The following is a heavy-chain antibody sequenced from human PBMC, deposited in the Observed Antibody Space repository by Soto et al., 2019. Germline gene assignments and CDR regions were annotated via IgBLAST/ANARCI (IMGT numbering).Heavy chain of an antibody. CDR3: ANQNTRDTSPYYYYGMDV. Sequence: QVQLVESGGGVVQPGRSLRLSCAASGFTFSSYGMHWVRQAPGKGLEWVAVISYDGSNKYYADSVKGRFTISRDNSKNTLYLQMNSLRAEDTAVYYCANQNTRDTSPYYYYGMDVWGQGTTVTVSS. CDR2: ISYDGSNK. V-gene: IGHV3-30*18. CDR1: GFTFSSYG. J-gene: IGHJ6*02. D-gene: IGHD2-2*02.